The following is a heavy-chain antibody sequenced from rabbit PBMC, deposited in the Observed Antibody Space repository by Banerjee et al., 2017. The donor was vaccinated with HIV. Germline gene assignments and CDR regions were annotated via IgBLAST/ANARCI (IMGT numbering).Heavy chain of an antibody. J-gene: IGHJ6*01. CDR3: ARSDYSSGWGIKL. CDR1: GFSFSYNYY. Sequence: QSLEESGGDLVQPGASLTLTCTASGFSFSYNYYMCWVCQAPGKGLEWIGCIYTGSGSTYYASWAKGRFTISKTSSTTVTLQMTSLTAADTATYFCARSDYSSGWGIKLWGQGTLVTVS. V-gene: IGHV1S40*01. D-gene: IGHD4-1*01. CDR2: IYTGSGST.